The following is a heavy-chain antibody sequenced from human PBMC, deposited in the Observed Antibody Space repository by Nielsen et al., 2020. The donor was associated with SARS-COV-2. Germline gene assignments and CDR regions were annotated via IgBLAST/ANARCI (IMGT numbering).Heavy chain of an antibody. CDR2: VSHGGSI. CDR1: GGSVSSNDW. J-gene: IGHJ6*03. V-gene: IGHV4-4*02. CDR3: ARGDLVVVPSPILGLGPFFYYFYLDV. D-gene: IGHD2-2*01. Sequence: SETLSLTCAVSGGSVSSNDWWPWVRQSPGQGLEWIGEVSHGGSINYNPSLKSRVTLSMDKSKRQFSLRLTSVSAADTAVYFCARGDLVVVPSPILGLGPFFYYFYLDVWGKGTTVIVSS.